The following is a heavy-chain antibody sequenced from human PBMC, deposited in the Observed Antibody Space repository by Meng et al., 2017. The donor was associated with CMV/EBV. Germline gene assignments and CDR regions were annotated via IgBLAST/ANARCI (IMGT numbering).Heavy chain of an antibody. V-gene: IGHV3-21*01. CDR3: ARFPYYDYVWGSYRYWYCDL. J-gene: IGHJ2*01. CDR2: ISSSSSYI. D-gene: IGHD3-16*02. Sequence: EVQLVESGGGLVKPGGSLRLSCAVSAFTFSSYSMNRVRQAPGKGLEWVSSISSSSSYIYYADSVKGRFTISRDNAKNSLYLQMNSLRAEDTAVYYCARFPYYDYVWGSYRYWYCDLWGRGTLVTVSS. CDR1: AFTFSSYS.